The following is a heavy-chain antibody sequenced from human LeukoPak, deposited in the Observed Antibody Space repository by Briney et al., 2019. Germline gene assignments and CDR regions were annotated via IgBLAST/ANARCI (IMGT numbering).Heavy chain of an antibody. CDR2: ISGNSANT. CDR1: GFTFSNYA. D-gene: IGHD3-10*01. Sequence: GGSLRLSCAASGFTFSNYAMTWVRQAPGKGLEWVSSISGNSANTYYADSVKGRFAVSRANSKNILYLQMNSLRVEDTAVYFCAKGVRLWFAFYFDYWGQGTLATVSS. J-gene: IGHJ4*02. V-gene: IGHV3-23*01. CDR3: AKGVRLWFAFYFDY.